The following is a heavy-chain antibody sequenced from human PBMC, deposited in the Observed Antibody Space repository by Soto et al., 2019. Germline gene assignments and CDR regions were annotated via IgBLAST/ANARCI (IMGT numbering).Heavy chain of an antibody. Sequence: PGGSLRLSCAASGFTFSCYYMSWIRQSPGKGLEWVSYIGSSDNIIYYADSVKGRFTISRDNAKNSLYLQMNSLRAEDTAVYYCARDLGYYESSGYFDYWGQGTLVTVSS. J-gene: IGHJ4*02. CDR3: ARDLGYYESSGYFDY. CDR1: GFTFSCYY. CDR2: IGSSDNII. V-gene: IGHV3-11*01. D-gene: IGHD3-22*01.